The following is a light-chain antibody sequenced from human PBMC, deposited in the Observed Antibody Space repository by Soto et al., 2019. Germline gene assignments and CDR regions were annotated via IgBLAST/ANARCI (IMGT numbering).Light chain of an antibody. CDR1: QSVSSN. CDR3: QQYNNWRPIT. J-gene: IGKJ5*01. Sequence: EIVMTQSPATPSVSPGERATLSCRASQSVSSNLAWYQQKPGQAPRLLIYGASTRATGIPARFSGSGSGTEFTLTISSLQSEDFAVYYCQQYNNWRPITFGRGTGLEIX. CDR2: GAS. V-gene: IGKV3-15*01.